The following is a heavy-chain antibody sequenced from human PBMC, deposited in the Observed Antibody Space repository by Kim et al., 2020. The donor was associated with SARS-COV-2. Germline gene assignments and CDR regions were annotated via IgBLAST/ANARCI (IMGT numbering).Heavy chain of an antibody. Sequence: GGSLRLSCAASGFTFSSYGMHWVRQAPGKGLEWVAVIWDSGSNKYYADSVKGRFTISRDNSKNTLYVQMNSLRAEDTAVYYCATEGSVGATTGFDYWGQGTLVTVSS. CDR2: IWDSGSNK. CDR3: ATEGSVGATTGFDY. J-gene: IGHJ4*02. D-gene: IGHD1-26*01. CDR1: GFTFSSYG. V-gene: IGHV3-33*08.